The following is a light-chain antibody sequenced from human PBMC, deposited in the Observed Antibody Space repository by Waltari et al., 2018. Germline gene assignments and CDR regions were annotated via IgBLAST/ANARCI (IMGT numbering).Light chain of an antibody. CDR3: SSYTSSSTLVV. CDR1: SSDVGGYNY. V-gene: IGLV2-14*03. J-gene: IGLJ1*01. CDR2: DVS. Sequence: QSALTQPASVSGSPGQSITISCTGTSSDVGGYNYVSWYQQHPGKAPKPMIYDVSNRPSGVSNRFSGSKSGNTASLTISGLQAEDEADYYCSSYTSSSTLVVFGTGTKVTVL.